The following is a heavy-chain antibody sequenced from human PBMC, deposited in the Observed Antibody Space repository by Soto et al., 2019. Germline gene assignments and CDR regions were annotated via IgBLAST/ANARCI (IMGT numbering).Heavy chain of an antibody. CDR2: IYYSGST. CDR3: ARLLYYYDSSGYYDWFDP. CDR1: GGSISSYY. D-gene: IGHD3-22*01. V-gene: IGHV4-59*01. Sequence: SETLSLTXTVSGGSISSYYWSWIRQPPGKGLEWIGYIYYSGSTNYNPSLKSRVTISVDTSKNQFSLKLSSVTAADTAVYYCARLLYYYDSSGYYDWFDPWGQGTLVTVSS. J-gene: IGHJ5*02.